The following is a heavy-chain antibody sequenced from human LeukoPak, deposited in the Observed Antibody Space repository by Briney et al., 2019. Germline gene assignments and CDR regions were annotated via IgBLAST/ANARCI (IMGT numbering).Heavy chain of an antibody. CDR1: GYTFTNYG. CDR2: ISAYNANT. D-gene: IGHD1-26*01. CDR3: ARDRWSGATGDYHYYYGMDV. J-gene: IGHJ6*02. Sequence: ASVKVSCKASGYTFTNYGIGWVRQAPGQGLEWLGWISAYNANTNYAQRLQGRVTMTTDTSTSTAYMELRSLRSDDTAVYYCARDRWSGATGDYHYYYGMDVWGQGTTVTVSS. V-gene: IGHV1-18*01.